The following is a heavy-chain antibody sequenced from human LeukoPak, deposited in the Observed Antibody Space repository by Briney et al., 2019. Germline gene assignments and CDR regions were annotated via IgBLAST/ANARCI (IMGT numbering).Heavy chain of an antibody. J-gene: IGHJ4*02. V-gene: IGHV3-23*01. CDR2: ISGSGGST. CDR3: ANGDCSGGSCYGGEHGYFDY. Sequence: GGSLRLSCAASGFTFSSYAMSWVRQAPGKGLEWVSAISGSGGSTYYADSVKGRFTISRDNSKNTLYLQMNSLRAEDTAVYYCANGDCSGGSCYGGEHGYFDYWDQGTLVTVSS. D-gene: IGHD2-15*01. CDR1: GFTFSSYA.